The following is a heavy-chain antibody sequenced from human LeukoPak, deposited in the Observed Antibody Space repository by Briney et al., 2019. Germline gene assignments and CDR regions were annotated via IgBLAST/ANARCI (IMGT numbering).Heavy chain of an antibody. CDR2: IYHSGST. CDR3: ARNLSPYYDILTGLLVLDAFDI. CDR1: GYSISSGYY. V-gene: IGHV4-38-2*02. Sequence: SETLSLTCTVSGYSISSGYYWGWIRQPPGKGLEWIGSIYHSGSTYYNPSLKSRVTISVDTSKNQFSLKLSSVTAADTAVYYCARNLSPYYDILTGLLVLDAFDIWGQGTMVTVSS. D-gene: IGHD3-9*01. J-gene: IGHJ3*02.